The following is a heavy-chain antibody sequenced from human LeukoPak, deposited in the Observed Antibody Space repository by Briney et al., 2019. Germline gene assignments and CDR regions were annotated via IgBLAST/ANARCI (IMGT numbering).Heavy chain of an antibody. D-gene: IGHD6-19*01. CDR1: GFTVSGNY. CDR2: IYSGGST. CDR3: ARESSGWTDY. Sequence: GGSLRLSCAASGFTVSGNYMSWVRQAPGKGLEWISLIYSGGSTYYADSVKGRFTISRDNSKNTLYLQMNSLRAEDTAVYYCARESSGWTDYWGQGTLVTVSS. J-gene: IGHJ4*02. V-gene: IGHV3-53*01.